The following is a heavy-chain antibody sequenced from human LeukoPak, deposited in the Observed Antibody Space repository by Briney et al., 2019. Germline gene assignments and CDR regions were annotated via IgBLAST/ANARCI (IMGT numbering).Heavy chain of an antibody. V-gene: IGHV3-48*03. D-gene: IGHD6-25*01. CDR1: GFSFSSYE. Sequence: GGSLRLSCAASGFSFSSYEMNWVRQAPGKGLEWISYISASGTLTHYADSVGGRFTISRDNAKNSLYLQMHSLRGEDTAVYYCARDGTPVYSSGWVYMDVWGKGTTVTISS. J-gene: IGHJ6*04. CDR2: ISASGTLT. CDR3: ARDGTPVYSSGWVYMDV.